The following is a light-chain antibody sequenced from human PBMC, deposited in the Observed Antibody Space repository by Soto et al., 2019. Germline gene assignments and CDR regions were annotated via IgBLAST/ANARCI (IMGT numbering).Light chain of an antibody. CDR3: QKYNSAPRET. CDR1: QGISNY. Sequence: DIQMTQSPSSLSPSVGDRVTITCRASQGISNYLAWYQQKPGKVPKLLMFAASTLQSGVPSRFSGSGSGTDFTLTISSLQPEDVATFYCQKYNSAPRETFGQGTKVDIK. J-gene: IGKJ1*01. CDR2: AAS. V-gene: IGKV1-27*01.